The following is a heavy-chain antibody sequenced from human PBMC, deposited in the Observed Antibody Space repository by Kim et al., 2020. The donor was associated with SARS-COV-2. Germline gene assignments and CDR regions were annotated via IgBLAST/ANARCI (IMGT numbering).Heavy chain of an antibody. CDR2: GGT. V-gene: IGHV1-2*02. CDR3: ARAESHYSDY. Sequence: GGTNSAQKFKGRGTMTRDTSISTAYMELSRLRSDETAVYYCARAESHYSDYWGQGTLVTVSS. J-gene: IGHJ4*02.